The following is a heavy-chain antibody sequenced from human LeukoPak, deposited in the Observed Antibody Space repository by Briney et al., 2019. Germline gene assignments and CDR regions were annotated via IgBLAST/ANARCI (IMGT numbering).Heavy chain of an antibody. CDR2: IYSGGST. D-gene: IGHD3-22*01. CDR1: GFTVSSNY. CDR3: AKSYYYDSSGYYPYY. Sequence: PGGSLRLSCAASGFTVSSNYMSWVRQAPGKGLEWVSVIYSGGSTYYADSVKGRFTISRDNSKNTLYLQMNSLRAEDTAVYYCAKSYYYDSSGYYPYYWGQGTLVTVSS. V-gene: IGHV3-53*05. J-gene: IGHJ4*02.